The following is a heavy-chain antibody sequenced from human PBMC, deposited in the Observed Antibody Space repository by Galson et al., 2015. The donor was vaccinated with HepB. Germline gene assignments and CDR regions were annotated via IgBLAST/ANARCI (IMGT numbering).Heavy chain of an antibody. CDR1: GFTFSSYW. Sequence: SLRLSCAASGFTFSSYWMNWVRQAPGKGLEWVANIKQDGSEKYYVDSVKGRFTISRDNARKSLYLQMDSLRAEDTALYYCAGGYFWFGEGLSDFWGQGTLVTGSS. V-gene: IGHV3-7*03. CDR2: IKQDGSEK. CDR3: AGGYFWFGEGLSDF. D-gene: IGHD3-10*01. J-gene: IGHJ4*02.